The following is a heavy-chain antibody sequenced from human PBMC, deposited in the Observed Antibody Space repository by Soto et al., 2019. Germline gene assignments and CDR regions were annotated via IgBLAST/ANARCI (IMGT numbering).Heavy chain of an antibody. CDR3: VRVLRYSGMDV. Sequence: QVQLQQWGAGLLTPSETLSLTCAVSGGSFSAYYWTLISQPTGRGLEWIGEIDHSGSTNYNPSLEGRVTMSIDTAKNRFSLIWTSVTAADTAVYDCVRVLRYSGMDVWGQGTTVTVS. V-gene: IGHV4-34*01. J-gene: IGHJ6*02. CDR1: GGSFSAYY. D-gene: IGHD2-15*01. CDR2: IDHSGST.